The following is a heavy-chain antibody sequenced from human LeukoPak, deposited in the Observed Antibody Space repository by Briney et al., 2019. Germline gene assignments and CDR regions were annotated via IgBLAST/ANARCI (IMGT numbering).Heavy chain of an antibody. CDR1: GYTFTGYY. J-gene: IGHJ3*02. CDR3: ARGPLWTATGSFDI. D-gene: IGHD3-10*01. V-gene: IGHV1-2*02. CDR2: INPNSGGT. Sequence: ASVKVSCKASGYTFTGYYMHWVRQAPGQGLEWMGWINPNSGGTNYAQKFQGRVTMTRDTSISTAYMELSRLRSDDTAVYYCARGPLWTATGSFDIWGQGTMVTVSS.